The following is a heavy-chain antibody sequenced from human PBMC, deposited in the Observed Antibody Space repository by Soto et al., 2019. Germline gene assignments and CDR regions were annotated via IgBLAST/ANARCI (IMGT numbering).Heavy chain of an antibody. D-gene: IGHD3-16*01. CDR2: IGSKVNNYAT. CDR3: ISFLLGSEPT. V-gene: IGHV3-73*01. CDR1: GFTFSASA. Sequence: GGSLRLSCAASGFTFSASAIHWARQASGKGLERVGHIGSKVNNYATAYTASVKGRFTISRDDSKNTAYLQMNGLRIEDTAVYYCISFLLGSEPTWGQGTLVTVS. J-gene: IGHJ5*02.